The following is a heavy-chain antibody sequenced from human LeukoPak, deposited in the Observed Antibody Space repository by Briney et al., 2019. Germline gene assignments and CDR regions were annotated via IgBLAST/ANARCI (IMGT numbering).Heavy chain of an antibody. V-gene: IGHV3-7*01. CDR2: INQDGGRI. J-gene: IGHJ6*02. CDR3: ADWNPYYYGMDV. CDR1: GFTFNSHW. D-gene: IGHD1-1*01. Sequence: GGSLRLSCAASGFTFNSHWMNWVRQAPGKGLEWVGIINQDGGRIGYGDSVKGRFTISRDNAKNSLYLQMNSLRAEDTAVYYCADWNPYYYGMDVWGQGTTVTVSS.